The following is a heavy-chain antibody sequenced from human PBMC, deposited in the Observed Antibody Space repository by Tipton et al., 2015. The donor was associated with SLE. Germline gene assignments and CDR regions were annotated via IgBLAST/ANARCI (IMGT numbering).Heavy chain of an antibody. D-gene: IGHD5-24*01. CDR3: ARGDVD. CDR2: IYTSGST. J-gene: IGHJ4*02. CDR1: GGSITSYSYY. Sequence: TLSLTCSVSGGSITSYSYYCGWVRQPPGKGLEWIGHIYTSGSTNYNPSLKSRVTVSRDTSNNQFFLTLRSVTAADTAVYFCARGDVDWGQGTLVTVSS. V-gene: IGHV4-61*09.